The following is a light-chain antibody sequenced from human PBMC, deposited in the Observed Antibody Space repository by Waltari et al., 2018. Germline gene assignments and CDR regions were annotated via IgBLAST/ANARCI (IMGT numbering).Light chain of an antibody. V-gene: IGLV3-10*01. CDR1: ELPRKY. CDR2: EDT. CDR3: YSSDSTGLRV. J-gene: IGLJ1*01. Sequence: SYELTQTPSVSVSPGQTARITCSGHELPRKYAYWFQQKSGQAPRLVIYEDTKRPAGCPERCSGSSSGTVATLTITGAQVDDEADYYCYSSDSTGLRVFGGGTTVVVL.